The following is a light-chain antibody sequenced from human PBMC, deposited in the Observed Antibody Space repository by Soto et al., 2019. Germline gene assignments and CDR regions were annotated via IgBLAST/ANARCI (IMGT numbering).Light chain of an antibody. J-gene: IGKJ1*01. CDR2: KAS. CDR3: QQYNSISRT. CDR1: QSISSW. Sequence: DLQMTQSPSTLSASVGDRVSITCRASQSISSWLAWYQQKPGKAPKLLISKASSLESGVPLRFSGSGSGTEFTLTISSLQPDDFATYFCQQYNSISRTFGQGTKVEIK. V-gene: IGKV1-5*03.